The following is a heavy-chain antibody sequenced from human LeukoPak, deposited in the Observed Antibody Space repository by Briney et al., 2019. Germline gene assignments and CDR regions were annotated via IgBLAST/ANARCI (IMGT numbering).Heavy chain of an antibody. CDR3: AKERAVEMATIFDY. Sequence: PGGSLSLSCAASGFTLDDYAMHWVRQAPGKGLEWVSLNSGYGRSTDYAASGKARFTISRDNSKDSLYLQMNSLRTEDTALYYCAKERAVEMATIFDYWGQGTLVIVSS. J-gene: IGHJ4*02. CDR2: NSGYGRST. D-gene: IGHD5-24*01. V-gene: IGHV3-43*02. CDR1: GFTLDDYA.